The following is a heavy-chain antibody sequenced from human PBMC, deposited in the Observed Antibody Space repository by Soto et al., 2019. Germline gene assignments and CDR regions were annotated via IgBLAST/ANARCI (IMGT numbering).Heavy chain of an antibody. CDR1: GGSISSYY. CDR2: IYTSGST. J-gene: IGHJ4*02. CDR3: ARTDTVGYYPH. V-gene: IGHV4-4*07. D-gene: IGHD3-3*01. Sequence: SETLSLTCTVSGGSISSYYWSRIRQPAGKGLEWIGRIYTSGSTNYNPSLKSRVTMSVDTPKNQFSLRLSSVTAADSAVYYCARTDTVGYYPHLGQGNRVTVSS.